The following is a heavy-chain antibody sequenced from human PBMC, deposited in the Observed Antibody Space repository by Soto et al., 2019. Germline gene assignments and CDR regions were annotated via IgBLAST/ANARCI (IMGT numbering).Heavy chain of an antibody. Sequence: VGSLRLSCAASGFTFSSYEMNWVRQAPGKGLEWVSYISSSGSTIYYADSVKGRFTISRGNAKNSLYLQMNSLRAEDTAVYYCARDRVRYCSSTSCTNYGMDVWGQGTTVTVSS. CDR1: GFTFSSYE. J-gene: IGHJ6*02. V-gene: IGHV3-48*03. CDR2: ISSSGSTI. D-gene: IGHD2-2*01. CDR3: ARDRVRYCSSTSCTNYGMDV.